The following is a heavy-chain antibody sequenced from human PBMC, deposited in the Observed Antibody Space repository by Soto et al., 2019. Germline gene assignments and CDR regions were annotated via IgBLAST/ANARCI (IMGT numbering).Heavy chain of an antibody. CDR2: IYYSGST. CDR1: GGSISSSSYY. CDR3: VRRGMGVAGYFDS. V-gene: IGHV4-39*01. Sequence: SETLSLTCTVSGGSISSSSYYWGWIRQPPGKGLEWIGSIYYSGSTYYNPSLKSRVTISVDTSKNQFSLKLSSVTAADTAVYYCVRRGMGVAGYFDSWGQGTLVTVSS. J-gene: IGHJ4*02. D-gene: IGHD1-26*01.